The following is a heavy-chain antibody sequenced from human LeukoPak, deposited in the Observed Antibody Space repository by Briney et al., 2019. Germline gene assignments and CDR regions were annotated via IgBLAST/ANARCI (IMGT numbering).Heavy chain of an antibody. CDR3: ARIRGYDYVWGSYRSYYFDY. CDR2: IEWDDDK. J-gene: IGHJ4*02. CDR1: GSSLRTRGMC. D-gene: IGHD3-16*02. V-gene: IGHV2-70*01. Sequence: SGPTLVNPTQTLTLTCTFSGSSLRTRGMCVSWIRQPPGKALEWLAHIEWDDDKYYSTSLKTRLTISKDTSKNQVVLIMTNMDPVDTATYYCARIRGYDYVWGSYRSYYFDYWGQGTLVTVSS.